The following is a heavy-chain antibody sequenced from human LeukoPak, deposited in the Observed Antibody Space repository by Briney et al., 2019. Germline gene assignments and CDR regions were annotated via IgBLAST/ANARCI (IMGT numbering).Heavy chain of an antibody. CDR3: ARGPNSNWSGLDF. CDR1: GFTFSSYS. J-gene: IGHJ4*02. V-gene: IGHV3-48*01. D-gene: IGHD6-6*01. Sequence: GGSLRLSCAASGFTFSSYSMNWVRQAPGKGLEWVSYISSSSSTIYYADSVKGRFTISRDNAKNTLYLQVNNLRAEDTAVYYCARGPNSNWSGLDFWGQGTLLTVSS. CDR2: ISSSSSTI.